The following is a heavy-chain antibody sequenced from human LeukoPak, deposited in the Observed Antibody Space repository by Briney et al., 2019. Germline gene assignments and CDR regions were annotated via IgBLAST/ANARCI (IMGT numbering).Heavy chain of an antibody. V-gene: IGHV3-7*03. CDR1: GFTFSSCW. CDR2: IKQDGSEK. D-gene: IGHD3-10*01. Sequence: GGSLRLSCAASGFTFSSCWMSWVRQAPGKGLEWVANIKQDGSEKYYVDSVKGRFTISRDNAKNSLYLQMNSLRAEDTAVYYCARVTMVRGVYNWFDPWGQGTLVTVSS. J-gene: IGHJ5*02. CDR3: ARVTMVRGVYNWFDP.